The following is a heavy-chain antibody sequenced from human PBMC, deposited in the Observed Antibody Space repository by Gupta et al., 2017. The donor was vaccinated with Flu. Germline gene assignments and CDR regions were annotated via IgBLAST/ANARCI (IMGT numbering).Heavy chain of an antibody. CDR3: AREVYGDSELGYYYYFMDV. V-gene: IGHV1-69*01. D-gene: IGHD4-17*01. CDR2: IIPLFGIA. CDR1: GDTFNTFA. Sequence: QVQLVQSGAEVKKPGSPVQVSCKTPGDTFNTFAISWVRLAPGQGLEWMGVIIPLFGIADYAQKFQGRMTITADGSTNTVYMHLTSLTSEDTAIYYCAREVYGDSELGYYYYFMDVWGQGTTVTVS. J-gene: IGHJ6*02.